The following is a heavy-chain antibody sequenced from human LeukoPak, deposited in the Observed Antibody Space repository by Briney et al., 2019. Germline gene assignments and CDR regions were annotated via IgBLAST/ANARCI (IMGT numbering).Heavy chain of an antibody. Sequence: PGRSLRLSCAASGFTFDDYAMHWVRQAPGKGLEWVSGISWNSGSIGYADSVKGRFTISRDNAKNSLYLQMNSLRAEDTALYYCAKDAEAYCGGDCYFDYWGQGTLVTVSS. J-gene: IGHJ4*02. V-gene: IGHV3-9*01. CDR3: AKDAEAYCGGDCYFDY. D-gene: IGHD2-21*02. CDR2: ISWNSGSI. CDR1: GFTFDDYA.